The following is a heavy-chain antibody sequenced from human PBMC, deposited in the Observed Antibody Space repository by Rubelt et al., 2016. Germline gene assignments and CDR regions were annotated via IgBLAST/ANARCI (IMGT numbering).Heavy chain of an antibody. Sequence: KASGGTFSSYAISWVRQAPGQGLEWMGRIIPILGIANYAQKFQGRVTITADKSTSTAYMGLSSLRSEDTAVYYCARSDRAWFDPWGQGTLVTVSS. CDR2: IIPILGIA. CDR1: GGTFSSYA. CDR3: ARSDRAWFDP. J-gene: IGHJ5*02. D-gene: IGHD3-22*01. V-gene: IGHV1-69*04.